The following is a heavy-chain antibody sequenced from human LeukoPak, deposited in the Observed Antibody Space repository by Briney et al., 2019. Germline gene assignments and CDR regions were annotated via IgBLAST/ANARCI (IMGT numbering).Heavy chain of an antibody. V-gene: IGHV3-11*04. J-gene: IGHJ3*02. D-gene: IGHD2-15*01. CDR2: ISASGTAI. Sequence: GGSLRLSCSASGFTFSDYFMTWIRQAPGKGLEWLSGISASGTAIYYRDSLKGRFTVSRDNAKNLLYLHMNSLTVDDTAVYYCARGAYCSGGSCYSVFAFDIWGQGTMVTVSS. CDR1: GFTFSDYF. CDR3: ARGAYCSGGSCYSVFAFDI.